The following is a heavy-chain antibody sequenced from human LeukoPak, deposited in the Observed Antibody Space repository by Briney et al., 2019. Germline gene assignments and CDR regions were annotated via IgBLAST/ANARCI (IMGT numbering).Heavy chain of an antibody. D-gene: IGHD6-19*01. V-gene: IGHV3-48*03. Sequence: PGGSLRLSCAASGFTFSTYEMHWVRQAPGKGLEWVSDISSSGSTIYYADSVKGRFTTSRDNAKNLLYLQMHSLRAEDTAVYYCSLLAVASPQDYWGQGTLVTASS. CDR3: SLLAVASPQDY. J-gene: IGHJ4*02. CDR1: GFTFSTYE. CDR2: ISSSGSTI.